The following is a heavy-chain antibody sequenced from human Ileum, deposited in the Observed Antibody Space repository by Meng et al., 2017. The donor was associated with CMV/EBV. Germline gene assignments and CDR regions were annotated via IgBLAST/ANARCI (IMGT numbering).Heavy chain of an antibody. CDR1: GGSISSSSYY. CDR2: IYYSGST. J-gene: IGHJ3*02. D-gene: IGHD2-2*03. V-gene: IGHV4-39*01. Sequence: SETLSLTCTVSGGSISSSSYYWGWIRQPPGKGLEWIGSIYYSGSTYYNPSPKSRVTISVDTSKNQFSLKLSSVTAADTAVYYCARLDIVVVPAAMFYDAFDIWGQGTMVTVSS. CDR3: ARLDIVVVPAAMFYDAFDI.